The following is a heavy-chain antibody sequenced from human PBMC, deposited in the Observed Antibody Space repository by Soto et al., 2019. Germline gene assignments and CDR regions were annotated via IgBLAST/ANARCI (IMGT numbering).Heavy chain of an antibody. CDR3: ASTAVMVYGMDV. V-gene: IGHV3-21*01. CDR2: ISSSSSYI. D-gene: IGHD2-8*01. CDR1: GFTFSSYS. Sequence: EVQLVESGGGLVKPGGSLRLSCAASGFTFSSYSMNWVRQAPGKGLEWVSSISSSSSYIYYADSVKGRFTISRDNAKNSLYLQMNSLSAEDTAVYYCASTAVMVYGMDVWGKGSTVTVSS. J-gene: IGHJ6*04.